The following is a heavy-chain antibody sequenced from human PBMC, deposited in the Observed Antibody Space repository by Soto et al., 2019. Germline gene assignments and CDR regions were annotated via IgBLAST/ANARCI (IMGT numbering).Heavy chain of an antibody. CDR1: GGSISSYY. V-gene: IGHV4-59*08. Sequence: QVQLQESGPGLVKPSETLSLTCTVSGGSISSYYWSWIRQPPGKGLEWIGYIYYSGSTKYNPSLKRRPTISVDTAKNQFSLKLNSVTAADTAVYYCARQSCSRPSSYSWVSCVDPWGQATLV. D-gene: IGHD2-2*01. CDR2: IYYSGST. CDR3: ARQSCSRPSSYSWVSCVDP. J-gene: IGHJ5*02.